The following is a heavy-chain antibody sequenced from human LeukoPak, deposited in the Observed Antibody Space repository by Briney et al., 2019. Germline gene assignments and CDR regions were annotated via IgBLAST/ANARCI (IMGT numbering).Heavy chain of an antibody. V-gene: IGHV1-18*01. CDR3: ARVVSTYYDFWSGYFYFDY. D-gene: IGHD3-3*01. CDR1: GYTFTSYG. Sequence: ASVKVSCKASGYTFTSYGISWVRQAPGQGLEWMGWISAYNGNTNYAQKLQGRVTMTTGTSTSTAYMELRSLRSDDTAVYYCARVVSTYYDFWSGYFYFDYWGQGTLVTVSS. J-gene: IGHJ4*02. CDR2: ISAYNGNT.